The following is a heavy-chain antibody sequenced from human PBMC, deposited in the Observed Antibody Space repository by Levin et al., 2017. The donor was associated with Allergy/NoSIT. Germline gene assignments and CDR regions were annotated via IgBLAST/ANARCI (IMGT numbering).Heavy chain of an antibody. CDR1: GFTFSSYG. D-gene: IGHD2-2*01. CDR3: AKGGDCGTTSCKQYYLEH. V-gene: IGHV3-30*18. CDR2: TRDDGSKK. Sequence: GGSLRLSCEASGFTFSSYGMHWVRQAPGKGLEWVAGTRDDGSKKYYADSVKGRFTISRDNSKNTLYLQLNSLRAEDTAVYYCAKGGDCGTTSCKQYYLEHWGQGTLVTDSS. J-gene: IGHJ4*02.